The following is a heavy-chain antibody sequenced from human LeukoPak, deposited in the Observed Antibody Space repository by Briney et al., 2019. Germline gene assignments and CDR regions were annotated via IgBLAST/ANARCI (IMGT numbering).Heavy chain of an antibody. V-gene: IGHV3-48*01. CDR2: IPSSSSTI. CDR3: ARGPFTSISKYFDY. J-gene: IGHJ4*02. CDR1: GFTFSSYS. Sequence: GGSLRLSCAASGFTFSSYSMNWVRQAPGKGLEWVSYIPSSSSTIYYADSVKGRFTISRDNSKNTLHLQMNSLRAEDTAVYYCARGPFTSISKYFDYWGQGTLVTVSS. D-gene: IGHD2-2*01.